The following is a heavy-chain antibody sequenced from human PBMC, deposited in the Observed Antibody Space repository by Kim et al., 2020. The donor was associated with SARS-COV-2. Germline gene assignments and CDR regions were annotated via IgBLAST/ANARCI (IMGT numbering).Heavy chain of an antibody. CDR1: GYSFTSYW. Sequence: GESLKISCKGSGYSFTSYWISWVRQMPGKGLEWMGRIDPSDSYTNYSPSFQGHVTISADKSISTAYLQWSSLKASDTAMYYCARHGPASWGAAANDAFDIWGQGTMVTVSS. CDR2: IDPSDSYT. J-gene: IGHJ3*02. D-gene: IGHD6-13*01. CDR3: ARHGPASWGAAANDAFDI. V-gene: IGHV5-10-1*01.